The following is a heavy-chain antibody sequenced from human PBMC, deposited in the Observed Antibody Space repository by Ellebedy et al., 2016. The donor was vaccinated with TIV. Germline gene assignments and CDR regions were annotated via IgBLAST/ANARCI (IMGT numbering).Heavy chain of an antibody. Sequence: ASVKVSCKASGYTFTSYDINWVRQATGQGLEWMGWMNPNSGNTGYAQKFQGRVTVTRNTSISTAYMELSSLRSEDTAVYYCARGGGTHQEWLLLNYWGQGTLVTVSS. J-gene: IGHJ4*02. V-gene: IGHV1-8*01. CDR3: ARGGGTHQEWLLLNY. D-gene: IGHD3-3*01. CDR2: MNPNSGNT. CDR1: GYTFTSYD.